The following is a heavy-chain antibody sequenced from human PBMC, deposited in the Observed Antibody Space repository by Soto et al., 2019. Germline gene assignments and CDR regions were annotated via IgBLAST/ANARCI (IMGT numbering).Heavy chain of an antibody. J-gene: IGHJ5*02. CDR3: ARTQVVPAARIDGWFDP. D-gene: IGHD2-2*01. CDR2: IFSNDEK. V-gene: IGHV2-26*01. CDR1: GFSLSNARMG. Sequence: QVTLKESGPVLVKPTETLTLTCTVSGFSLSNARMGVSWIRQPPGKALEWLAHIFSNDEKSYSTSLKSRLTISKDTSKSQVVLTMTNMDPVDTATYYCARTQVVPAARIDGWFDPWGQGTLVTVSS.